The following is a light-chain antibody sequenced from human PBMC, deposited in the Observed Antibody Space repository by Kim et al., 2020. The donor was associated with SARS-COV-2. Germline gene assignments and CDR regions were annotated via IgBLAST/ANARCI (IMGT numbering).Light chain of an antibody. CDR1: SSNIGRYD. V-gene: IGLV1-40*01. J-gene: IGLJ3*02. CDR2: TNN. Sequence: QSVLTQPPSVSGAPGQRVTISCTGSSSNIGRYDVHWYQQLPGTAPKPLIYTNNNRPSGVPGRFSGSKSGTSASLAITGLQDEDEADYYCQSYDTDLSGWVFGGGTKLTVL. CDR3: QSYDTDLSGWV.